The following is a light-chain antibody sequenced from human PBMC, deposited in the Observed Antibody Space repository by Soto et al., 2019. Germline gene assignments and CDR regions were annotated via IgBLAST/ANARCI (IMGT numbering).Light chain of an antibody. Sequence: QSALTQPPSVSGSPGQSVTISCTGTTSDIDGYKYVSWYQQLPGKAPKLMIFDVTKRPSGVPDRFSGSNSGNTDSLTISGLQAEDEAIYYCCSYARTTHVFGTGTKLTVL. V-gene: IGLV2-11*01. CDR3: CSYARTTHV. CDR2: DVT. CDR1: TSDIDGYKY. J-gene: IGLJ1*01.